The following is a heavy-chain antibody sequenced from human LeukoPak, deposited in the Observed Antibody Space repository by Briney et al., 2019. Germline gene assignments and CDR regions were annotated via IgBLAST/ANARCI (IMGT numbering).Heavy chain of an antibody. Sequence: GGSLRLSCAASGFTVSSNYMNWVRQAPGKGLEWVSGIYVDGSTYYADSVKGRFTISRDNSRNTLYLQMNSLRAGDTAVYYCARDPGDYYYGMDVWGQGTTVTVSS. J-gene: IGHJ6*02. CDR3: ARDPGDYYYGMDV. CDR1: GFTVSSNY. CDR2: IYVDGST. D-gene: IGHD3-10*01. V-gene: IGHV3-53*01.